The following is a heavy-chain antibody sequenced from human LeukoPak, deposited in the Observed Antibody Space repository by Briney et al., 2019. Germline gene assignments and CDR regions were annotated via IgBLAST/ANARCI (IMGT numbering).Heavy chain of an antibody. V-gene: IGHV1-18*01. J-gene: IGHJ6*02. D-gene: IGHD3-22*01. CDR3: ARGKNNYYDSSGYYYRYYYYGMDV. CDR2: ISAYNGNT. Sequence: ASVKVSCKASGYTFTSYGISWVRQAPGQGLEWMGWISAYNGNTNYAQKLQGRVTMTTDTSTSTAYMELRSLRSDDTAVYYCARGKNNYYDSSGYYYRYYYYGMDVWGQRTTVTVSS. CDR1: GYTFTSYG.